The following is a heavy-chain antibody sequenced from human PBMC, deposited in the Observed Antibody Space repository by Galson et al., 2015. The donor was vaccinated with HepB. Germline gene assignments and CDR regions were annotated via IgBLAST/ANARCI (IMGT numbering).Heavy chain of an antibody. J-gene: IGHJ4*02. CDR3: VRVGGAYSFEY. Sequence: SLRLSCAASGFTVSSHYMSWVRQAPGKGLEWVSVIYDDGSTYYADSVKGRFTISRDNAKNSLFLQLNSLRVEDTAVYFCVRVGGAYSFEYWGQGTLVTVSS. D-gene: IGHD3-16*01. CDR1: GFTVSSHY. CDR2: IYDDGST. V-gene: IGHV3-66*01.